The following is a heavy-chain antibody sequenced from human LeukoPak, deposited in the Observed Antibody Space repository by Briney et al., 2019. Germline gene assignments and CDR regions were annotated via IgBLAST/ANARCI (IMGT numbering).Heavy chain of an antibody. CDR3: ARGNRPQRFYGSGSFDP. CDR2: INTNTGNP. Sequence: AASVKVSCKASGYTFTDNDINWVRQAPGQGLEWMGWINTNTGNPTYAQGFTGRFVLSVDTSVNTAFLEITSLKSEDTAVYYCARGNRPQRFYGSGSFDPWGQGTLVSVSS. V-gene: IGHV7-4-1*02. D-gene: IGHD3-10*01. CDR1: GYTFTDND. J-gene: IGHJ5*02.